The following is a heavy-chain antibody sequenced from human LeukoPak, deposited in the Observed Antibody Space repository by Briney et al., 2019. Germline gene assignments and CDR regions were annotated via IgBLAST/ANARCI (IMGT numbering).Heavy chain of an antibody. CDR1: GGSISSSSYY. Sequence: SETLSLTCTVSGGSISSSSYYWGWIRQPPGKGLEWIGSIYYSGSTYYNPSLKSRVTISVDTSKNQFSLKLSSVTAADTAVYYCARDIAVAVGDFDYWGQGTLVTVSS. V-gene: IGHV4-39*07. CDR3: ARDIAVAVGDFDY. D-gene: IGHD6-19*01. J-gene: IGHJ4*02. CDR2: IYYSGST.